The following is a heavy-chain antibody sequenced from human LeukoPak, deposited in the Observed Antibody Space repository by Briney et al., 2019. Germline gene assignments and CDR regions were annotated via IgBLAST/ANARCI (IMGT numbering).Heavy chain of an antibody. CDR3: ARGPQYYYDSSGYFEDY. V-gene: IGHV1-8*01. CDR1: GYTFTSYD. J-gene: IGHJ4*02. CDR2: MNPNSGNT. Sequence: ASVKVSCKASGYTFTSYDINWVRQATGQGLEWMGWMNPNSGNTGYAQKFQGRVTVTRNTSISTAYMELSSLRSEDTAVYYCARGPQYYYDSSGYFEDYWGQGTLVTVSS. D-gene: IGHD3-22*01.